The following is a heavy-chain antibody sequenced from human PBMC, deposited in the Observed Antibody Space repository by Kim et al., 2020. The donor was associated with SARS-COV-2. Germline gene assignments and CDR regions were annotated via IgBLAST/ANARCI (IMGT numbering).Heavy chain of an antibody. CDR2: ITHSGST. Sequence: SETLSLTCAVSGASFSGYYWSWIRQPPGKGLEWIGEITHSGSTNYNPSLKSRVTISLDTSENQFSLQLSSVTAADTAVYYCARGSGGITMIVVGKPYYYYGMDDWGQGTLVTVSS. CDR1: GASFSGYY. D-gene: IGHD3-22*01. CDR3: ARGSGGITMIVVGKPYYYYGMDD. J-gene: IGHJ6*02. V-gene: IGHV4-34*01.